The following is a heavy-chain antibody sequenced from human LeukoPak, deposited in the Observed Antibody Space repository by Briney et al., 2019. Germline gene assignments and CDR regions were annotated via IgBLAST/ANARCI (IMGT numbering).Heavy chain of an antibody. CDR3: ARDWNSDPNY. Sequence: SETLSLTCTVSGYSISSGYYWGWIRQPPGKGLEWIGSMYHSGNTYYNPSLKSRVTISIDTSKNQFSLELSSVTAADTAVYYCARDWNSDPNYWGQGTLVTVSS. V-gene: IGHV4-38-2*02. D-gene: IGHD1/OR15-1a*01. J-gene: IGHJ4*02. CDR1: GYSISSGYY. CDR2: MYHSGNT.